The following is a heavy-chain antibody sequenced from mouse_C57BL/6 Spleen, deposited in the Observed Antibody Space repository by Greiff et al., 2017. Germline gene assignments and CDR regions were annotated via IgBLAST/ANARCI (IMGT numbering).Heavy chain of an antibody. CDR3: ARCPYYGNYDYYAMDY. J-gene: IGHJ4*01. CDR1: GYTFTSSW. D-gene: IGHD2-10*01. CDR2: IDPSDSET. Sequence: QVQLQQPGAELVRPGSSVKLSCKASGYTFTSSWLHWVKQRPIQGLEWIGNIDPSDSETHYNQKFKDKATLTVDKSSSTAYMQLSSLTSEDSAVYYCARCPYYGNYDYYAMDYWGQGTSVTVSS. V-gene: IGHV1-52*01.